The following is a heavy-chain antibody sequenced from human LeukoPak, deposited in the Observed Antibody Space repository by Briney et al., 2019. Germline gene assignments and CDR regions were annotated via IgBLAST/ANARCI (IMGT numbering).Heavy chain of an antibody. J-gene: IGHJ6*03. CDR2: INHSGST. CDR1: GGSFSGYY. D-gene: IGHD5-18*01. V-gene: IGHV4-34*01. CDR3: ARVLASGYSYGLSYYYYYYMDV. Sequence: SETLSLTCAVYGGSFSGYYWSWIRQPPGKGLEWIGEINHSGSTNYNPSLKSRVTISVDTSKDQFSLKLSSVTAADTAVYYCARVLASGYSYGLSYYYYYYMDVWGKGTTVTVSS.